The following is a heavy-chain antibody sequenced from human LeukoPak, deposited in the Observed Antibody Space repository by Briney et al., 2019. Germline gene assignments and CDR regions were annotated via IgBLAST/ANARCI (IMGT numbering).Heavy chain of an antibody. J-gene: IGHJ4*02. D-gene: IGHD2-2*01. Sequence: SETLSLTCTVSDGSISSSSFFWGWIRQPPGKGLEWIGSIYYSGSTYYNPSLKSRVTISVDTSKNQFSLKVNSVTAADTAVYYCARVVPAALRGGFDYWGQGTLVTVSS. CDR2: IYYSGST. V-gene: IGHV4-39*01. CDR1: DGSISSSSFF. CDR3: ARVVPAALRGGFDY.